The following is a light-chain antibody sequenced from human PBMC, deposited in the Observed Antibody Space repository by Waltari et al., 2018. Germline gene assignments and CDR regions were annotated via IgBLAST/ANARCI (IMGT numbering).Light chain of an antibody. CDR1: QRVSSN. V-gene: IGKV3-15*01. Sequence: EIVLTQSPATLSVSPGERATPSCRASQRVSSNLAWYQQKPGQAPRLLIHGASTRATGIPARFSGSGSGTEFTLTISSLQSEDLAVYYCLQYNNWWTFGQGTKVEIK. J-gene: IGKJ1*01. CDR2: GAS. CDR3: LQYNNWWT.